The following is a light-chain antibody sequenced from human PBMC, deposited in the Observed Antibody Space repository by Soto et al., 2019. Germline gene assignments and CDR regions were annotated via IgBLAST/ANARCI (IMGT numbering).Light chain of an antibody. CDR2: GAS. V-gene: IGKV3-20*01. J-gene: IGKJ4*01. CDR3: QQYGSSPPLT. CDR1: QRISSSF. Sequence: EFVLTQSPGKLSLSPGERATLSSRASQRISSSFLAWYQQKPGQAPRLLIYGASSRGTGIPDRFSGSGSGTDFTLTISRLEPEDFAVYYCQQYGSSPPLTFGGGTKVEI.